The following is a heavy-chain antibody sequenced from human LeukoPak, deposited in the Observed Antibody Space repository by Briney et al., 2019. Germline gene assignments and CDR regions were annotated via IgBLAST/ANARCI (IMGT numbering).Heavy chain of an antibody. Sequence: WETLSLTCTVSGGSISSDTYYWGWIHRPPGKGLEWIGNIHYSGSTYYNPSLKSRVTISVDTSKNQFSLNLSSLTAADTAVYYCATSDTVSTYNWFDPWGQGTLVTVSS. CDR3: ATSDTVSTYNWFDP. J-gene: IGHJ5*02. V-gene: IGHV4-39*01. D-gene: IGHD5/OR15-5a*01. CDR1: GGSISSDTYY. CDR2: IHYSGST.